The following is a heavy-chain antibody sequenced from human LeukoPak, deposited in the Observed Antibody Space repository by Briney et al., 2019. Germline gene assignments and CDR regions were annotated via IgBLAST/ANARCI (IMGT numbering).Heavy chain of an antibody. CDR2: ISGTSGTI. V-gene: IGHV3-23*01. Sequence: GGSLRLSCAASGFTFSNYAMSWVRHAPGKGLEWVSGISGTSGTINYAAPVKGRFTISRDNSKNTLYLQMNSLRVDDMAVYYCAKRLGDPRAFDYWGQGTLVTVSS. J-gene: IGHJ4*02. D-gene: IGHD2-21*02. CDR3: AKRLGDPRAFDY. CDR1: GFTFSNYA.